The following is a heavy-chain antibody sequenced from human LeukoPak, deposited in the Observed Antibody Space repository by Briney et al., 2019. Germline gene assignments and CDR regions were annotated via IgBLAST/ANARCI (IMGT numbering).Heavy chain of an antibody. CDR3: ARDTYYDFWSGYLDAFDI. CDR2: ISAYNGNT. V-gene: IGHV1-18*01. Sequence: GASVKVSCKASGYTFTSYGISWVRQAPGQGLEWIGWISAYNGNTNYAQKLQGRVTMTTDTSTSTAYMELRSLRSDDTAVYYCARDTYYDFWSGYLDAFDIWGQGTMVTVSS. D-gene: IGHD3-3*01. CDR1: GYTFTSYG. J-gene: IGHJ3*02.